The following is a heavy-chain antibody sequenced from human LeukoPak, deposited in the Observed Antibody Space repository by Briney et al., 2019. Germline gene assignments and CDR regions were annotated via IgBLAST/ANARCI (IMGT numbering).Heavy chain of an antibody. CDR2: IKQDGSEK. D-gene: IGHD3-9*01. CDR3: AREVDYDTLTGARYPPYCYGTDV. CDR1: GFTFSSYW. V-gene: IGHV3-7*03. Sequence: GGSLRLSCAASGFTFSSYWMSWVRQAPGKGLEWVANIKQDGSEKYYVDSVKGRFTISRDNAKNSLYLQMNSLRAEDTAVYYCAREVDYDTLTGARYPPYCYGTDVWGKGTTVTVSS. J-gene: IGHJ6*04.